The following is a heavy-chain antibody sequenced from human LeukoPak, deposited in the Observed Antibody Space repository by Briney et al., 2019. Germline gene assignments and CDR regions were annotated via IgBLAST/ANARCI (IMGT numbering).Heavy chain of an antibody. CDR1: GYRFSDYW. Sequence: SLQISCKGSGYRFSDYWIGWVRQMPGKGLEWMGIIYPGDSDTRYSPSFQGQVTISADKSISTAYLQWSSLKASDTAMYYCARGLGYSGSWYFDYWGQGTLVTVS. CDR2: IYPGDSDT. V-gene: IGHV5-51*01. D-gene: IGHD6-13*01. J-gene: IGHJ4*02. CDR3: ARGLGYSGSWYFDY.